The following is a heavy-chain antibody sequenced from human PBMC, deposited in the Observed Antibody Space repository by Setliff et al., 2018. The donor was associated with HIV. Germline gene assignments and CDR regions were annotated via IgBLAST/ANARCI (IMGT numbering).Heavy chain of an antibody. V-gene: IGHV4-38-2*01. D-gene: IGHD3-3*01. J-gene: IGHJ4*02. Sequence: SETLSLTCGVSGFYISRGYYWGWIRQPPGKGLEWIGNIKHSGRNYYNPSLMGRVTISVDTSKNQFSLKLSSVTAADTAVYYCARGKSYNFWSGYTISRVYFDYWGQGTLVTVSS. CDR1: GFYISRGYY. CDR3: ARGKSYNFWSGYTISRVYFDY. CDR2: IKHSGRN.